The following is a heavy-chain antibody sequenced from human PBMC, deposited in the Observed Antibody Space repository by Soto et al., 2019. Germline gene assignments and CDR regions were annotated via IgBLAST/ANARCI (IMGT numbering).Heavy chain of an antibody. D-gene: IGHD1-1*01. V-gene: IGHV2-5*02. CDR1: GFSLSTSGVG. CDR3: AHSGGQNCVDY. J-gene: IGHJ4*02. CDR2: IYWDDDK. Sequence: QITLKESGPTLVKPTQTLTLTCTFSGFSLSTSGVGVGWIRQPPGKALEWLALIYWDDDKRYSPSLKSRLTITTDTSKTQVVLTMTTMDPVDTATYYCAHSGGQNCVDYWGQGTLVTVSS.